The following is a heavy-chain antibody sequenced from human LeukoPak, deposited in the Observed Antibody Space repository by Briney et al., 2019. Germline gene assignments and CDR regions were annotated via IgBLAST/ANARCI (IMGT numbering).Heavy chain of an antibody. Sequence: PGGSLRLSCAASGFTFNIYAMSWVRQAPGKGLEWVSVISASGGISFYVDSVKGRFIISRDISKNTLYLPMNSLIPEDTAVYYCAREVVSIPSYFDSWGQGTLVTVSS. CDR1: GFTFNIYA. CDR3: AREVVSIPSYFDS. CDR2: ISASGGIS. D-gene: IGHD2-15*01. J-gene: IGHJ4*02. V-gene: IGHV3-23*01.